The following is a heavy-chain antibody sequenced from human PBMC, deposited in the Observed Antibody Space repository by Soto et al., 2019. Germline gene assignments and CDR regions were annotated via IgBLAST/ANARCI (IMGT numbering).Heavy chain of an antibody. CDR1: GGSISSGGYY. CDR2: IYYSGST. CDR3: ARDKWQGSGSAHYYYYYGMDV. Sequence: SEKVSLTRAVSGGSISSGGYYWSWIRQQEGKGLEWIGYIYYSGSTYYNPSLKSRVTISVDTSKNQFSLKLSSVTAADTAVYYCARDKWQGSGSAHYYYYYGMDVWGQGTTVT. V-gene: IGHV4-31*11. D-gene: IGHD3-10*01. J-gene: IGHJ6*02.